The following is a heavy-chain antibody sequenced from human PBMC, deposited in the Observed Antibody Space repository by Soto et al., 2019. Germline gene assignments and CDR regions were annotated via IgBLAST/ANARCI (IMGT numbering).Heavy chain of an antibody. CDR1: GFTFINYA. CDR3: VRDLYRSATMPCLDH. Sequence: GGSLRLSCEASGFTFINYAMSWVRQSPGKGLEWVSSISDTGGDSYYADSMDGRFTVSRDNSKNTLYLQINSLRAEDTAIYYCVRDLYRSATMPCLDHWGQGARVTVS. V-gene: IGHV3-23*01. J-gene: IGHJ4*02. D-gene: IGHD1-1*01. CDR2: ISDTGGDS.